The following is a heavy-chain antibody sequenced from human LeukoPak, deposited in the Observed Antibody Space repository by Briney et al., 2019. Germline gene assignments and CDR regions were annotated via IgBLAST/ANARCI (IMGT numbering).Heavy chain of an antibody. CDR3: ARGHIGVPFDY. D-gene: IGHD3-10*01. V-gene: IGHV1-18*01. J-gene: IGHJ4*02. Sequence: ASVTVSYTASVYTFTTYGISWVGQAPGQGREGIGCFGPYNGNTNSAQKLQRRLTMPTDTSTSTAYMELRSLRSDDTAVYYCARGHIGVPFDYWGQGTLVTVSS. CDR1: VYTFTTYG. CDR2: FGPYNGNT.